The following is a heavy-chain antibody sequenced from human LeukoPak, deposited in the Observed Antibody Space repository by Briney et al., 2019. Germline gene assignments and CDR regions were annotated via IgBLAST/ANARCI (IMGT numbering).Heavy chain of an antibody. J-gene: IGHJ4*02. CDR2: IYYSGST. V-gene: IGHV4-30-4*01. D-gene: IGHD3-22*01. CDR3: AIYDSSGYYPLLGY. Sequence: SETLSLTCTVSGGSISSGDYYWSWIRQPPGKGLEWIGYIYYSGSTYYNPSLRSRVTISVDTSKNQFSLKLSSVTAADTAVYYCAIYDSSGYYPLLGYWGQGTLVTVSS. CDR1: GGSISSGDYY.